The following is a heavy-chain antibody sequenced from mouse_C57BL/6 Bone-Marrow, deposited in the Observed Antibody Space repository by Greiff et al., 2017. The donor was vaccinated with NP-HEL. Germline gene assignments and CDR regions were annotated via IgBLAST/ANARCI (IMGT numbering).Heavy chain of an antibody. J-gene: IGHJ3*01. Sequence: VQLQQSGPELVKPGASVKISCKASGYSFTGYYMHWVQQSHGNILDWIGYIYPYTGVSSYNQKFKGKATLTVDKSSSTAYMELSSLTSEDSAVYYCARNPSYYGKGAWFAYWGQGTLVTVSA. D-gene: IGHD1-1*01. CDR2: IYPYTGVS. CDR3: ARNPSYYGKGAWFAY. CDR1: GYSFTGYY. V-gene: IGHV1-31*01.